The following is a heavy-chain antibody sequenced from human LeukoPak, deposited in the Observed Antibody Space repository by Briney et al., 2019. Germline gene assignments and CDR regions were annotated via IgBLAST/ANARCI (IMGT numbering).Heavy chain of an antibody. CDR3: AREWGGNYRGFVDY. D-gene: IGHD1-7*01. V-gene: IGHV4-39*02. Sequence: SETLSLTCTVSGGSISSSSYYWGWIRQPPGKGLEWIGSIYYSGSTYYNPSLKSRVTISVDTSKNQFSLKLSSVTAADTAVYYCAREWGGNYRGFVDYWGQGTLVTVSS. CDR2: IYYSGST. J-gene: IGHJ4*02. CDR1: GGSISSSSYY.